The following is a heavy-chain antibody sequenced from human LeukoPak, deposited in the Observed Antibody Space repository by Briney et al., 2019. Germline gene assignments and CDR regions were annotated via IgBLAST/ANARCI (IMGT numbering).Heavy chain of an antibody. J-gene: IGHJ4*02. V-gene: IGHV1-18*01. CDR3: ARVTSPFFAYGGNRGEFDY. CDR1: GYTFTSYG. D-gene: IGHD4-23*01. Sequence: GASVKVSCKASGYTFTSYGISWVRQAPGQGLEWMGWISAYNGNTNYAQKLQGRVTMTTDTSTSTAYMELRSLRSDDTAVYYCARVTSPFFAYGGNRGEFDYWGQGTLVTVSS. CDR2: ISAYNGNT.